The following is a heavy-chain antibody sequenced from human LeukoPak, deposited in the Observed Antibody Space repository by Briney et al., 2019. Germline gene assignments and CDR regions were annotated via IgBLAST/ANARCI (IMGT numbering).Heavy chain of an antibody. Sequence: SETLSLTCAVYGGSFSGYYWSWIRQPPGKGLEWIGEINHSGSTNYNPSLKSRVTISVDTSKNQFSLKLSSVTAADTAVYYCARGPPKGYSYGYGYWGQGTLVTVSS. CDR3: ARGPPKGYSYGYGY. V-gene: IGHV4-34*01. J-gene: IGHJ4*02. D-gene: IGHD5-18*01. CDR1: GGSFSGYY. CDR2: INHSGST.